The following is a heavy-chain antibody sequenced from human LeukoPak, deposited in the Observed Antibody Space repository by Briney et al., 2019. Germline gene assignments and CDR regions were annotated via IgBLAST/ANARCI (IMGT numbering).Heavy chain of an antibody. CDR2: IYSGGST. J-gene: IGHJ6*02. V-gene: IGHV3-53*01. CDR3: ARDQMYYGMDV. D-gene: IGHD5-24*01. CDR1: GFTVSSNY. Sequence: GGSLRLSCAASGFTVSSNYMSWVRQAPGKGLEWVSVIYSGGSTYCADSVKGRFTISRDNSKNTLYLQMNSLRAEDTAVYYCARDQMYYGMDVWGQGTTVTVSS.